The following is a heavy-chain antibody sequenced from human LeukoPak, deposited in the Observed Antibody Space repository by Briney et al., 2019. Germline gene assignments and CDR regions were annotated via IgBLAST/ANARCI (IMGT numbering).Heavy chain of an antibody. CDR2: IYYSGST. J-gene: IGHJ2*01. D-gene: IGHD3-10*01. V-gene: IGHV4-59*01. Sequence: GKGLEWIGSIYYSGSTNYNPSLKSRVTISVDASKNQFSLKLSSVTAADTAVYNCARGWGGFFFHAEDVIRDL. CDR3: ARGWGGFFFHAEDVIRDL.